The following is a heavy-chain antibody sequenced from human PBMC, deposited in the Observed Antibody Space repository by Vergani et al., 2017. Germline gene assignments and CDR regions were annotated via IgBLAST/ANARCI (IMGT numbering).Heavy chain of an antibody. J-gene: IGHJ4*02. V-gene: IGHV1-46*03. CDR3: ARGDYGILTGYRY. CDR2: INPSGGHT. Sequence: QVQVVQSGAEVKKSGASVKVSCKTSGYTFSNNYMLWVRQAPGQGLEWMGIINPSGGHTNYAQKFQGRVTMTRDTSTSTVYMELSSLRSEDTAIYYCARGDYGILTGYRYWGQGTLVTVSA. CDR1: GYTFSNNY. D-gene: IGHD3-9*01.